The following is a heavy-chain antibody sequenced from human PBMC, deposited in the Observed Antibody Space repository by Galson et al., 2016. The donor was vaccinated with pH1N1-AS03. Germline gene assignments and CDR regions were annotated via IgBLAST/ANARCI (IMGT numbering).Heavy chain of an antibody. CDR1: GVTFSYYW. J-gene: IGHJ3*02. V-gene: IGHV3-74*03. Sequence: SLRLSCAASGVTFSYYWMHWVRQAPGKGLVWVSGINSDGSGTMYADSVKGRFTISRDNAKNTLYLQMNSLGAEDTAIYYCSRDPRTAFDIWGQGTTVTVSS. CDR3: SRDPRTAFDI. CDR2: INSDGSGT.